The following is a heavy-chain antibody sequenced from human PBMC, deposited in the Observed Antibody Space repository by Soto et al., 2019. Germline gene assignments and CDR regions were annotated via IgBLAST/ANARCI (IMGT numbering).Heavy chain of an antibody. CDR1: GFTFSSYS. V-gene: IGHV3-21*01. CDR3: ARDVYSYGYDY. CDR2: ISSSSSYI. J-gene: IGHJ4*02. Sequence: EVQLVESGGGLVKPGGSLRLSCAASGFTFSSYSMNWVRQAPGKGLEWVSSISSSSSYIYYADSVKGRFTISRDNAKNSLYLQMSSLRDEDTAVYYCARDVYSYGYDYWGQGTLVTVAS. D-gene: IGHD1-26*01.